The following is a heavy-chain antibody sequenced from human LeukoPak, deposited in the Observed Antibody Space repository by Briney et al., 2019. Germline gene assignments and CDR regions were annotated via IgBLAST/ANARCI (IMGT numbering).Heavy chain of an antibody. J-gene: IGHJ4*02. V-gene: IGHV4-34*01. CDR2: INHSGST. CDR1: GGSFSGYY. CDR3: ASSVRGDTPIDY. Sequence: NPSETLSLTCAVYGGSFSGYYWSWIRQPPGKGLEWIGEINHSGSTNYNPSLKSRVTISVDTSKNQFSLQLSSVTAADTAVYYCASSVRGDTPIDYWGQGTLVTVSS. D-gene: IGHD3-10*01.